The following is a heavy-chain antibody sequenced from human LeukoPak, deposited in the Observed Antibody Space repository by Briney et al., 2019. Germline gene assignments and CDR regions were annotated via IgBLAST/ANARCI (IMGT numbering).Heavy chain of an antibody. CDR3: AKDMAGMDSRWFDP. J-gene: IGHJ5*02. Sequence: QPGGSLRLSCAASGFTFSSYAMSWVRQAPGKGLEGVSAISGSGGSTYYADSVKGRFTISRDNSKNTLYLQMNSLRAEDTAVYYCAKDMAGMDSRWFDPWGQGTLVTVSS. CDR2: ISGSGGST. CDR1: GFTFSSYA. V-gene: IGHV3-23*01. D-gene: IGHD6-19*01.